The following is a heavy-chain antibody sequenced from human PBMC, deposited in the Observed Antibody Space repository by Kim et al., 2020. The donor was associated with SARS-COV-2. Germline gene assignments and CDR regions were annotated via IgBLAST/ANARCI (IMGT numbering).Heavy chain of an antibody. V-gene: IGHV3-7*01. CDR1: GFTFSSHW. D-gene: IGHD2-21*01. CDR2: IKDDGSGK. CDR3: ARNVAM. Sequence: GGSLRLSCVASGFTFSSHWMTWVRQAPGKGLECVASIKDDGSGKYYVDSVKGRFTISRDNTKNSLFLQMNSLRTDDTAVYYCARNVAMGGQGTLVTVSS. J-gene: IGHJ4*02.